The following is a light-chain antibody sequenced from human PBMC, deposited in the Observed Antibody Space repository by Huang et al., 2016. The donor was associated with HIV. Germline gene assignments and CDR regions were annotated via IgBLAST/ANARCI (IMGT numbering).Light chain of an antibody. V-gene: IGKV3-15*01. CDR1: QSVSNE. Sequence: EIVMTQSPGTLSVFPGERATLSCRASQSVSNEVAWFQQKPGQAARLLIYGANSRPSGTPAGLSGSGSGTEFTLTISSLQSEDFAIYYCQQYNDWPWTFGQGTKVEIK. J-gene: IGKJ1*01. CDR3: QQYNDWPWT. CDR2: GAN.